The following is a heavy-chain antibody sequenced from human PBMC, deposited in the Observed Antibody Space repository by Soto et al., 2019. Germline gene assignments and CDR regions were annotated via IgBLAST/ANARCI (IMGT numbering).Heavy chain of an antibody. CDR3: ARLSDFDWLPRYYYYYYYGMDV. D-gene: IGHD3-9*01. J-gene: IGHJ6*02. CDR2: INSDGSST. CDR1: GFTFSRYW. V-gene: IGHV3-74*01. Sequence: EVQLVEYGGGLVQPGGSLRLSCAASGFTFSRYWMHWVRQAPGKGLVWVSRINSDGSSTSYADSVKGRFTISRDNAMNTQYLQMSRQKAEDTAVYYCARLSDFDWLPRYYYYYYYGMDVWGQWTMVTVSS.